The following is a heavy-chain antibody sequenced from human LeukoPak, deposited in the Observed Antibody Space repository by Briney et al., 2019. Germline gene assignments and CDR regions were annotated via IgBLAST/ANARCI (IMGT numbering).Heavy chain of an antibody. J-gene: IGHJ4*02. Sequence: TGGSLRLSCAASGFTFSSYLMSWVRQAPGKGLEWVANIKQDGSEKYYVDSVKGRFTISRDNAKNSLYLQMNSLRAEDTAVYYCARDKRASYWGQGTLVTVSS. V-gene: IGHV3-7*01. CDR3: ARDKRASY. CDR1: GFTFSSYL. CDR2: IKQDGSEK.